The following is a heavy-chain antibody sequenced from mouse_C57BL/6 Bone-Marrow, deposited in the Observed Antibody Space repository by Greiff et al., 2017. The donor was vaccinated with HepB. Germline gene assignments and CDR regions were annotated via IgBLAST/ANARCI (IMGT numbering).Heavy chain of an antibody. CDR2: IYPGDGDT. CDR3: ARRGLYGSSPFDY. J-gene: IGHJ2*01. Sequence: VKLQQPGAELVKPGASVKLSCKASGYAFSSYWMNWVKQRPGKGLEWIGQIYPGDGDTNYNGKFKGKATLTADKSSSTAYMQLSSLTSEDSAVYCCARRGLYGSSPFDYWGQGTTLTVSS. CDR1: GYAFSSYW. D-gene: IGHD1-1*01. V-gene: IGHV1-80*01.